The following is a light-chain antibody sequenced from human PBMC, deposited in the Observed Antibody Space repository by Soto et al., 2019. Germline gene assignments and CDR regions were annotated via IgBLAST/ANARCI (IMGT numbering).Light chain of an antibody. CDR3: ISYAGSNKPA. Sequence: QSALTQPPSASGSPGQSVAISCSGTSSDVGGYNYVSWYQQHPGKAPKLMIYDVNKRPSGVPDRFSGSKSGNTASLTVSGLQAEDEADYYCISYAGSNKPAFGGGTKATVL. CDR1: SSDVGGYNY. V-gene: IGLV2-8*01. J-gene: IGLJ2*01. CDR2: DVN.